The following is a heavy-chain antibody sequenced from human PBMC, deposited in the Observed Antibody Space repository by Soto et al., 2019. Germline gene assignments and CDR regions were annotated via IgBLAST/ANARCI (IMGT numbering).Heavy chain of an antibody. CDR2: IIPILGIA. J-gene: IGHJ2*01. Sequence: QVQLVQSGAEVKKPGSSVKVSCKASGGTFSSYTISWVRQAPGQGLEWMGRIIPILGIANYAQKFQGRVTITADKSTSTAYMELSSLRSEDTAVYYCARVLYDSSGRHRLWYFDLWGRGTLVTVSS. V-gene: IGHV1-69*02. D-gene: IGHD3-22*01. CDR1: GGTFSSYT. CDR3: ARVLYDSSGRHRLWYFDL.